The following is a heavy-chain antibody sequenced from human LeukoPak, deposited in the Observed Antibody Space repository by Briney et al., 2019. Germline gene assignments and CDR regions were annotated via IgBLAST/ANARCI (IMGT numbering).Heavy chain of an antibody. CDR3: ARGDKKENLSGPSGYFDP. CDR2: INPNSGGT. Sequence: ASVKVSCKTSGYTFPSYDINWVRQAPGQGLEWMGWINPNSGGTNFAPKFHGRVSMTRDTALNTAYMELSSLRSDDTAVYYCARGDKKENLSGPSGYFDPWGQGSLVTVSS. CDR1: GYTFPSYD. D-gene: IGHD3-10*01. V-gene: IGHV1-2*02. J-gene: IGHJ5*02.